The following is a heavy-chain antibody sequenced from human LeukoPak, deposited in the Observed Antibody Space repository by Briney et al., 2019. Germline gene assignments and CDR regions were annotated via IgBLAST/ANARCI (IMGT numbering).Heavy chain of an antibody. J-gene: IGHJ4*02. V-gene: IGHV3-74*01. CDR2: SNSDGSST. CDR1: GGSVTSTNW. CDR3: ASDTVDTAVGIDY. D-gene: IGHD5-18*01. Sequence: ETLSLTCDVSGGSVTSTNWWTWVRQPPGKGLVWVSRSNSDGSSTNYADSVKGRFTISRDNAKNTLYLQMNSLRAEDTAVYYCASDTVDTAVGIDYWGQGTLVTVSS.